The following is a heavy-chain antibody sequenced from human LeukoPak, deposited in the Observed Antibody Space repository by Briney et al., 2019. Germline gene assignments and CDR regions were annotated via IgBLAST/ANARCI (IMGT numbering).Heavy chain of an antibody. CDR3: ARVFDFWSGYWWPPPGSGMDV. V-gene: IGHV3-30-3*01. Sequence: GKSLRLSCAASGFTFSGYPIHWVRQAPGKGLEWVAVISYDGSNKYYADSVKGRFTISRDNSKNTLYLQMNSLRAEDTAVYYCARVFDFWSGYWWPPPGSGMDVWGQGTTVTVSS. J-gene: IGHJ6*02. CDR2: ISYDGSNK. D-gene: IGHD3-3*01. CDR1: GFTFSGYP.